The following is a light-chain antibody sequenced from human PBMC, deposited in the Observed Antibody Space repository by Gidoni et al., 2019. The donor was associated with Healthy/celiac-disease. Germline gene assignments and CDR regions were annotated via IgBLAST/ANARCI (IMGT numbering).Light chain of an antibody. V-gene: IGKV1-33*01. J-gene: IGKJ4*01. Sequence: DIQMTQSPSSLSASVGDRVTITCQASQDISKYLNWYHHKPGKAPKLLIYDASNFETGVPSRFSGSGSVTDFTSTISSLQPEDIATYYCQQYDNLPLTFGGGTKVEIK. CDR3: QQYDNLPLT. CDR1: QDISKY. CDR2: DAS.